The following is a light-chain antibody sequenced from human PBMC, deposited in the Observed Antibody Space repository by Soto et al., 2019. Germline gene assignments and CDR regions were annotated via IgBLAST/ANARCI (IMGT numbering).Light chain of an antibody. CDR1: RSYVGGYHY. V-gene: IGLV2-14*01. J-gene: IGLJ3*02. Sequence: QSALTKTASVSVSPGQSITISCTGTRSYVGGYHYVSWYQRHPGKAPQLMIFDVSNRPSGISNSFSGSKSGNTASLTISGLQDEDEADYYCTSYTCSSVWVFGGGTKLTGL. CDR2: DVS. CDR3: TSYTCSSVWV.